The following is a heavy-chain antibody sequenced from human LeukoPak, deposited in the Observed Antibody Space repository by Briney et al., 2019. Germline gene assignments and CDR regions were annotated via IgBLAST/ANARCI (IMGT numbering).Heavy chain of an antibody. CDR2: IYYSGST. CDR1: GGSISSSSYY. CDR3: ARDSWFGELVMPIDY. Sequence: SETLSLTCTVSGGSISSSSYYWGWLRQPPGKGLEWIGSIYYSGSTYYNPSLKSRVTISVDTSKNQFSLKLSSVTAADTAVYYCARDSWFGELVMPIDYWGQGTLVTVSS. D-gene: IGHD3-10*01. J-gene: IGHJ4*02. V-gene: IGHV4-39*07.